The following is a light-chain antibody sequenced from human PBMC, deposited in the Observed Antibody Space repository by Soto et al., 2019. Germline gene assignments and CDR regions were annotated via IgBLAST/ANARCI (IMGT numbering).Light chain of an antibody. CDR2: AAS. Sequence: DIQVTQSPPTLSASVGDRVTITCRASQTISTWMAWYQQKPGKAPKLLIYAASSLQSGVPSRFSGSGSGTEFTLTISSLQPDDIATYYCQQCHRYLTFGQGTKVDIK. V-gene: IGKV1-5*01. CDR3: QQCHRYLT. J-gene: IGKJ1*01. CDR1: QTISTW.